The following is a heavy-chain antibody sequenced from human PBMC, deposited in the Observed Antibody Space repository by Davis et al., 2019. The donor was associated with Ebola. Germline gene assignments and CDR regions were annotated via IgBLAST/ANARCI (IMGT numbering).Heavy chain of an antibody. V-gene: IGHV4-34*01. CDR2: INYRLST. D-gene: IGHD6-19*01. J-gene: IGHJ3*02. CDR3: AGGGWYRGLGDGFDI. Sequence: SETLSLTCAVSGASSSGHYCSRLPHPPGKALEWTAAINYRLSTNYNPSLKSRVTISVDTSKNQFSLKLSSVTAADTAVYYVAGGGWYRGLGDGFDIWGQGTMVTVSS. CDR1: GASSSGHY.